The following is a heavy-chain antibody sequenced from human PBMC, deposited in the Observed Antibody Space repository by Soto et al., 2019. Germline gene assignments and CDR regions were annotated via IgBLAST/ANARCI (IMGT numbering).Heavy chain of an antibody. D-gene: IGHD1-26*01. V-gene: IGHV3-23*01. CDR2: LSNTGRRT. J-gene: IGHJ4*02. CDR1: VFPFGANA. CDR3: ATEMGATQEPIDN. Sequence: EVQLLESGGGLVQPGGSLRLSCVVSVFPFGANAMSWVRQAPGKGLEWVSGLSNTGRRTSYADSVKGRFNISRGKTENTVYLQMNRLRVEDTAVDYCATEMGATQEPIDNWGQLTLVTVAS.